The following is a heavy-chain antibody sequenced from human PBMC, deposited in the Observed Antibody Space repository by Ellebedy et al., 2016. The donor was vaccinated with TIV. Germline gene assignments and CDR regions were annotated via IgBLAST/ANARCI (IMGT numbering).Heavy chain of an antibody. D-gene: IGHD4-17*01. Sequence: GESLKISCAASRFSFSSYWMSWVRQAPGKGLEWVANINQDGSEKHYVDSVKGRFTISRDNAKNSLYLQMNSLRVEDTAVYYCATDGSYGDYLSPAHALEIWGQGTVVAVSS. CDR2: INQDGSEK. CDR3: ATDGSYGDYLSPAHALEI. CDR1: RFSFSSYW. J-gene: IGHJ3*02. V-gene: IGHV3-7*01.